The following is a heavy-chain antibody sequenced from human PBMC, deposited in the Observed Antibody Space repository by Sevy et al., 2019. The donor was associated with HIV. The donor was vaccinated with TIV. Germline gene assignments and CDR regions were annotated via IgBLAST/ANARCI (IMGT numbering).Heavy chain of an antibody. V-gene: IGHV3-30*18. J-gene: IGHJ6*02. CDR1: GFTFSSYA. D-gene: IGHD3-16*01. CDR2: ILHDGSYR. CDR3: AKNGLSGWSYVSRHRLDV. Sequence: GGSLRLSCAASGFTFSSYAMHWVRQAPGKGLEWVALILHDGSYREYTDSVRGRFTMSRDNSKNTMYLQMNGLSIEDTAVYYCAKNGLSGWSYVSRHRLDVWGRGTTVTVSS.